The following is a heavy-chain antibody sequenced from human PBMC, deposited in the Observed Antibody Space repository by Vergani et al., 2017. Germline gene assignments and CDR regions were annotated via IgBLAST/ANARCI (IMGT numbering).Heavy chain of an antibody. CDR2: ISSSSSPI. CDR1: GFTLSSYS. J-gene: IGHJ4*02. V-gene: IGHV3-48*01. CDR3: VKDHMGASFVGTNHNDY. D-gene: IGHD1-26*01. Sequence: EVQLVESGGGLVQRGGSLRLSCAASGFTLSSYSMNWVRQAPGKGLEWVSYISSSSSPIYYADSVQGRFTISRDNAKNSLYLQMNSLRAEDTAVYYCVKDHMGASFVGTNHNDYWGQGTLVTVSS.